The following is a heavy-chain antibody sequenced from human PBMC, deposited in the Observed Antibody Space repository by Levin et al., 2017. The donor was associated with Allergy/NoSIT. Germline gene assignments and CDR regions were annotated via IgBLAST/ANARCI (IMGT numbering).Heavy chain of an antibody. D-gene: IGHD1-1*01. J-gene: IGHJ4*02. CDR3: ARDLPGDLRASSVDY. Sequence: QPGGSLRLSCAASGFTFSSYWMHWVRQAPGEGLVWVSRIHGDGSSTSYADSVKGRFTISRDNAKNTLYLQMNSLRAEDTAVYYCARDLPGDLRASSVDYWGQGTLVTVSP. CDR1: GFTFSSYW. CDR2: IHGDGSST. V-gene: IGHV3-74*01.